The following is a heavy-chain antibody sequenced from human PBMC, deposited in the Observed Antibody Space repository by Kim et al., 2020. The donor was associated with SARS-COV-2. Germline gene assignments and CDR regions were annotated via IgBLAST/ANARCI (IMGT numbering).Heavy chain of an antibody. D-gene: IGHD3-10*01. CDR1: GFTFSSYS. CDR2: ISSSSYI. V-gene: IGHV3-21*01. CDR3: ARDQNAFGELLPYYYGMDV. J-gene: IGHJ6*02. Sequence: GGSLRLSCAASGFTFSSYSMNWVRQAPGKGLEWVSSISSSSYIYYADSVKGRFTISRDNAKNSLYLQMNSLRAEDTAVYYCARDQNAFGELLPYYYGMDVWGQGTTVTVSS.